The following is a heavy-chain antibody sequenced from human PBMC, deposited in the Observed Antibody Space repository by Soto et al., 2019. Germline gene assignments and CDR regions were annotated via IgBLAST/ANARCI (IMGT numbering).Heavy chain of an antibody. CDR2: ITGSGGST. J-gene: IGHJ4*02. Sequence: GGSLRLSCEASGFTFGSYAMSWVRQAPGKGLEWVSSITGSGGSTYYADSVKGRFTISRDNSKNTLYLQMDSLRAEDTAVYYCAKDRMGRSGRLAAAGAFDYWGQGTLVTVSS. D-gene: IGHD6-13*01. V-gene: IGHV3-23*01. CDR1: GFTFGSYA. CDR3: AKDRMGRSGRLAAAGAFDY.